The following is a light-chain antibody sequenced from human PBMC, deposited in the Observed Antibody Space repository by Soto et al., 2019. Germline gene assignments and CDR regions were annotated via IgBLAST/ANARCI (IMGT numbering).Light chain of an antibody. V-gene: IGLV1-44*01. CDR1: SSNIGRNA. Sequence: QPVLTQPPSASGTPGQRVTISCSGSSSNIGRNAVNWYQQVPGTAPKLLIYSHDQRPSGVPDRFSGSKSGTSASLAISGLQSEDEANYYCIAWDDSLKGPVFGGGTKLTAL. J-gene: IGLJ3*02. CDR2: SHD. CDR3: IAWDDSLKGPV.